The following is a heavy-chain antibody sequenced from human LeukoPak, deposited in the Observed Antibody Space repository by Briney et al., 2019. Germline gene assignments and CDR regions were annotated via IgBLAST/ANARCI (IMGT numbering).Heavy chain of an antibody. V-gene: IGHV4-38-2*02. CDR3: ARVTGYMTEDYFDY. CDR1: GYSISSGYY. Sequence: SETLSLTCTVSGYSISSGYYWGWIRQPPGKGLEWTGSIYHSGRTNYNPSLKSRVTISVDTSKNQFSLRLSSVTAADTAVYYCARVTGYMTEDYFDYWGQGTLITVSS. D-gene: IGHD6-13*01. CDR2: IYHSGRT. J-gene: IGHJ4*02.